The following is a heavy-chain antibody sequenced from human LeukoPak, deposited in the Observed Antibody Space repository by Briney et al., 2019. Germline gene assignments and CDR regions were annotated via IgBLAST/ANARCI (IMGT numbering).Heavy chain of an antibody. CDR2: IYYSGST. J-gene: IGHJ3*02. CDR1: GGSISSSSYY. V-gene: IGHV4-39*07. CDR3: ARPKTYYYDSSGYFDAFDI. D-gene: IGHD3-22*01. Sequence: SETLSLTCTVSGGSISSSSYYWGWIRQPPGKGLEWIGSIYYSGSTNYNPSLKSRVTISVDTSKNQFSLKLSSVTAADTAVYYCARPKTYYYDSSGYFDAFDIWGQGTMVTVSS.